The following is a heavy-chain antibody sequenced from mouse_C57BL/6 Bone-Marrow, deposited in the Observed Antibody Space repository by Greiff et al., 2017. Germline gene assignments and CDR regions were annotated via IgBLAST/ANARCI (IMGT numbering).Heavy chain of an antibody. Sequence: VQLQQSGPELVKPGASVKISCKASGYSFTDYNMNWVKQSNGKSLEWIGVINPNYGTPSYNQKFKGKATLTVDQSSSTAYMQLNSLTSEDSAVYNGASPIYDGYWYYAMDYWGQGTSGTVAS. CDR1: GYSFTDYN. CDR2: INPNYGTP. D-gene: IGHD2-3*01. J-gene: IGHJ4*01. CDR3: ASPIYDGYWYYAMDY. V-gene: IGHV1-39*01.